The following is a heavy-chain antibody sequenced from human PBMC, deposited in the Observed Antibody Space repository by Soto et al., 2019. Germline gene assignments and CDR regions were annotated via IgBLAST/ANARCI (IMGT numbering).Heavy chain of an antibody. J-gene: IGHJ4*02. Sequence: QVQLQESGPGLVKRSQTLSLTCTVSGGSISSGDYYWSWIRQPPGKGLEWIGYIYYSGSTYYNPSLKSRVTISVDTSKNQFSLKLSSVTAADTAVYYCARGRNYDFWSGYYPFDYWGQGTLVTVSS. CDR2: IYYSGST. CDR3: ARGRNYDFWSGYYPFDY. V-gene: IGHV4-30-4*01. CDR1: GGSISSGDYY. D-gene: IGHD3-3*01.